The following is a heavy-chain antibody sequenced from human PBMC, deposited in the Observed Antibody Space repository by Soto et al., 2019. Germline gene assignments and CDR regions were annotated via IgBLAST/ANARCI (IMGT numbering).Heavy chain of an antibody. CDR2: ISVNGGNK. CDR3: GKNRGGGGYSSIDS. J-gene: IGHJ4*02. Sequence: VQLVESGGGEVQPGRSLRLSCAASGFMFLSYGFHWVRQAPGKGLEWVAVISVNGGNKDYVDSVKGRFTISRDNSQNPLKQQWGNLEAEATVGFYLGKNRGGGGYSSIDSWGQGTLVSVSS. CDR1: GFMFLSYG. D-gene: IGHD4-4*01. V-gene: IGHV3-30*18.